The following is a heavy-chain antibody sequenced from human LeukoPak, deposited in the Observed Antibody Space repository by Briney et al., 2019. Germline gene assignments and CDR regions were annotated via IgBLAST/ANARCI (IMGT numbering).Heavy chain of an antibody. CDR1: GFTFSSYD. V-gene: IGHV3-13*01. CDR2: IGTAGDT. D-gene: IGHD3-10*01. J-gene: IGHJ4*02. CDR3: ARARFGESMIDY. Sequence: GGSLRLSCAASGFTFSSYDMHWVRQATGKGLEWVSAIGTAGDTYYPGSVKGRFTISRENAKNSLYLQMNSLRAGDTAVYYCARARFGESMIDYWGQGTLVTVSS.